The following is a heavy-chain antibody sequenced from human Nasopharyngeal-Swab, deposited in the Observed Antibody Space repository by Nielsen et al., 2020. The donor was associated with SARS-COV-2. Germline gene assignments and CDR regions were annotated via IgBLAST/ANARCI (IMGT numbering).Heavy chain of an antibody. V-gene: IGHV3-9*01. D-gene: IGHD3-22*01. J-gene: IGHJ6*02. Sequence: SLRLSCAASGFTFDDYAMHWVRQAPGKGLEWVACISWNSGAIVYADSVKGRFTISRDNAQNSLYLQLNSLSTEDTALYYCVKDKKVYSSYYYAIDVWGQGTTVTVSS. CDR1: GFTFDDYA. CDR3: VKDKKVYSSYYYAIDV. CDR2: ISWNSGAI.